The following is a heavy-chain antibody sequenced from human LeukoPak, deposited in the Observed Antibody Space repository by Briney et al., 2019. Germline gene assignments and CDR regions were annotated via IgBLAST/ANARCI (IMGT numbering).Heavy chain of an antibody. J-gene: IGHJ4*02. CDR3: AREGAHDYGVLDH. Sequence: SQTLSLTCAVFGGSITSSGYSWSWIRQPPGKGLEWIGYIYHSGGTYYNPSLKSRVTISVDRSKNQFSLKLTSVTAADTAVYYCAREGAHDYGVLDHWGQGTLVTVSS. V-gene: IGHV4-30-2*01. D-gene: IGHD4-17*01. CDR2: IYHSGGT. CDR1: GGSITSSGYS.